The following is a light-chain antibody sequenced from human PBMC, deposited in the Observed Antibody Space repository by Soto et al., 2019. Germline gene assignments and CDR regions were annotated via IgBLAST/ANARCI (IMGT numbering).Light chain of an antibody. V-gene: IGKV3-15*01. CDR1: QNVHSD. J-gene: IGKJ4*01. CDR3: QQYNNWPLT. Sequence: EVVMTQSPDTLSVSPGDGATLSCRASQNVHSDLAWYQQKPGQAPRLVIYDTSTRATDIPVRFTGGGSGTEFTLTISSRKSEDFAVYYCQQYNNWPLTFGGGTKVEIK. CDR2: DTS.